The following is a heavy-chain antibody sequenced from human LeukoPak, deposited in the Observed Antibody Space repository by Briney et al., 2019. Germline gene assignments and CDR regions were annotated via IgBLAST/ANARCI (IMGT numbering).Heavy chain of an antibody. CDR3: ARGGLLAVAGTDYYYGMDV. Sequence: PSGTLSLTCAVSGGSISSSNRWSWVRQPPGKGLEWIGEIYHSGSTNYNPSLKSRVTISVDKSKNQFSLKLSSVTAADTAVYYCARGGLLAVAGTDYYYGMDVWGQGTTVTVSS. V-gene: IGHV4-4*02. CDR1: GGSISSSNR. D-gene: IGHD6-19*01. J-gene: IGHJ6*02. CDR2: IYHSGST.